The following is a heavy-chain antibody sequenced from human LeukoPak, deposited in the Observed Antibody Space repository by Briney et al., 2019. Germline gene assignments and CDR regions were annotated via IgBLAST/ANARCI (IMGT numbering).Heavy chain of an antibody. CDR2: ISSSSSSYI. J-gene: IGHJ3*02. Sequence: PGGSLRLSCAASGFTFSSYSMNWVRQAPGKGLEWVSSISSSSSSYIYYADSVKGRFTISRDNAKNSLYLQMNSLRAEDTAVYYCAKEKAVARLGAFDNWGQGTMVTVSS. CDR3: AKEKAVARLGAFDN. V-gene: IGHV3-21*01. D-gene: IGHD6-19*01. CDR1: GFTFSSYS.